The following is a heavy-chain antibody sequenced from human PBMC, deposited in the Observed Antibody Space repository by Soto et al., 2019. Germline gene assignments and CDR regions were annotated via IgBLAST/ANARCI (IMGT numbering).Heavy chain of an antibody. Sequence: PSCTPALTCSLCSGTISSAYGTWTRKTPGKGLEWIGYIYYGGSINYNPSLKSRVIISVDTAKNQFSLRLSSVTAADTAVYYCTGAYYDINGYSLDPWGQGTSVTVSS. CDR2: IYYGGSI. V-gene: IGHV4-59*07. CDR3: TGAYYDINGYSLDP. CDR1: SGTISSAY. D-gene: IGHD3-22*01. J-gene: IGHJ5*02.